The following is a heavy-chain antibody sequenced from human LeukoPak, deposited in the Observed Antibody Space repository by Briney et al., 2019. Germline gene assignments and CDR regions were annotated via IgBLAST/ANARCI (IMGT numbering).Heavy chain of an antibody. CDR2: IYTSGAT. CDR3: ARRYCSSTSCFRKRFDP. V-gene: IGHV4-4*07. D-gene: IGHD2-2*01. J-gene: IGHJ5*02. CDR1: GDSITSTYY. Sequence: SETLSLTCTVSGDSITSTYYWSWIRQPAGKGLEWIGRIYTSGATYYNPSLKSRVTISVDTSKNQFSLKLSSVTAADTAVYYCARRYCSSTSCFRKRFDPWGQGTLVTVSS.